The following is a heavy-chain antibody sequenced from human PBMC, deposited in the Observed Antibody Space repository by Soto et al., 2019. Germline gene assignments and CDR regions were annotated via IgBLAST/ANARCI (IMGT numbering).Heavy chain of an antibody. CDR1: GFTFIDYY. V-gene: IGHV3-11*01. CDR3: AREGYTSSSDY. D-gene: IGHD6-13*01. Sequence: WGSLRLSCAASGFTFIDYYISFIRQAPGKGLEWVSYISGSGSTIYYADSVKGRFTISRDNAKNSLYLQMNSLRAEDTAVYYCAREGYTSSSDYWGQGTLVTVSS. CDR2: ISGSGSTI. J-gene: IGHJ4*02.